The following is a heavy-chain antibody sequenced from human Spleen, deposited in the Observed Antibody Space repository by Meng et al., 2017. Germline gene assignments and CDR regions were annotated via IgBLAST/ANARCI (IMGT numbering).Heavy chain of an antibody. D-gene: IGHD3-9*01. J-gene: IGHJ3*02. CDR3: ARGCFYDILTGSEDAFDI. CDR1: GGTFSSYA. CDR2: IIPIFGTA. V-gene: IGHV1-69*13. Sequence: SVKVSCKASGGTFSSYAISWVRQAPGQGLEWMGGIIPIFGTANYAQKFQGRVTITADESTSTAYMELSSLRSEDTAVYYCARGCFYDILTGSEDAFDIWGQGTMVTVSS.